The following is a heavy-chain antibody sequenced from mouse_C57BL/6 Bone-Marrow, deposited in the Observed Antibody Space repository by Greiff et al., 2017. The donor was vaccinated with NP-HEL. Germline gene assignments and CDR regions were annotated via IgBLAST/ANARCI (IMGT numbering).Heavy chain of an antibody. CDR1: GFTFTDYY. Sequence: EVMLVESGGGLVQPGGSLSLSCAASGFTFTDYYMSWVRQPPGKALEWLGFIRNKANGYTTEYSASVKGRFTISRDNSQSILYLQMNALRAEDSATYYCARRTTWYFDVWGTGTTVTVSS. CDR2: IRNKANGYTT. V-gene: IGHV7-3*01. CDR3: ARRTTWYFDV. D-gene: IGHD2-12*01. J-gene: IGHJ1*03.